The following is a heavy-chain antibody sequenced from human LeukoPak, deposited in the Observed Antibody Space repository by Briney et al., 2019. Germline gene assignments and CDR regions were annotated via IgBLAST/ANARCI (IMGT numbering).Heavy chain of an antibody. V-gene: IGHV4-30-4*01. CDR3: ARANYITGTTGGFDP. D-gene: IGHD1-20*01. CDR1: GGSISSGDYY. Sequence: SETLSLTCTVSGGSISSGDYYWSWIRQPPGKGLEWIGYIHYSGSIYHNPSLKSRVTISVDTSKIQFSLKLSSVTAADTALYYCARANYITGTTGGFDPWGQGTLVTVSS. J-gene: IGHJ5*02. CDR2: IHYSGSI.